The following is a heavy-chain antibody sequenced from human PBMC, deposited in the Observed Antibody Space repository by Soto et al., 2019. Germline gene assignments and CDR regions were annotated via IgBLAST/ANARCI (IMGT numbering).Heavy chain of an antibody. J-gene: IGHJ3*02. CDR2: ISGYKGDT. CDR1: GDTFISSG. CDR3: ARIEYCSGGNCYSACDI. D-gene: IGHD2-15*01. V-gene: IGHV1-18*01. Sequence: VQSGAEVKKPGASVKVSCKASGDTFISSGISWVRQAPGQGLEWMGWISGYKGDTNYAQKFQGRVTMTTDTSTSTAYMELRSLTPGDTAISYCARIEYCSGGNCYSACDIWGQGTLVTVSS.